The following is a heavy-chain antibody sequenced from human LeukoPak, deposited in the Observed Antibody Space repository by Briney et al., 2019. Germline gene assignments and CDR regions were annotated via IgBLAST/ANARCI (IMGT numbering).Heavy chain of an antibody. D-gene: IGHD5-24*01. CDR1: GYTFTGYY. CDR3: ASSRDGYNWGNWFDP. CDR2: INPNSGGT. V-gene: IGHV1-2*06. Sequence: ASVKVSCKDSGYTFTGYYMHWVRQAPGQGLEWMGRINPNSGGTNYAQKFQGRVTMTRDTSISTAYMELSRLRSDDTAVYYCASSRDGYNWGNWFDPWGQGTLVTVSS. J-gene: IGHJ5*02.